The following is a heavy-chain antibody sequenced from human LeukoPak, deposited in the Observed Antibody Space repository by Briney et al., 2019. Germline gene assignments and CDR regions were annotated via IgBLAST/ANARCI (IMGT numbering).Heavy chain of an antibody. CDR2: ISGSGDST. CDR3: AKDSLNWFGESIS. V-gene: IGHV3-23*01. CDR1: GFSFNTYS. Sequence: PGGSLRLSCTTSGFSFNTYSMSWVRQAPGKGLEWVSAISGSGDSTFYADSVTGRFTISRDNSKNTLYLQMNSLRAEDTAVYYCAKDSLNWFGESISWGQGTLVTVSS. D-gene: IGHD3-10*01. J-gene: IGHJ5*02.